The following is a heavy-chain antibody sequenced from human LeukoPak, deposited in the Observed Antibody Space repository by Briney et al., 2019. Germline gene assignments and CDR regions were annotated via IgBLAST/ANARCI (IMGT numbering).Heavy chain of an antibody. D-gene: IGHD2-2*01. CDR3: VRLPLGYCSSTSCLD. Sequence: ASVKVSCKSSGYXFNTYGISWVRQAPGQGLECMGWISSSTGNTKYAQKLQDRVTMTTDTSTSTAYLYLRNLRSDDTAVYYCVRLPLGYCSSTSCLDWGQGTLVTVSS. CDR2: ISSSTGNT. CDR1: GYXFNTYG. J-gene: IGHJ4*02. V-gene: IGHV1-18*01.